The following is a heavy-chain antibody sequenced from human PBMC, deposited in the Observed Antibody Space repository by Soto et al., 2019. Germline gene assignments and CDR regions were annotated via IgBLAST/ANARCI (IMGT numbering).Heavy chain of an antibody. CDR2: INEDGTKR. V-gene: IGHV3-7*01. CDR1: GFSLTQYW. Sequence: EVQLVESGGGLVQSGGSLRLSCIASGFSLTQYWMSWVRQTPRKGLEWVAKINEDGTKRDYMESVEGRFTISRDNAKNSVSIQMNSLRADDTAVYFCTRCDGRCSWGSCFFDSWGQGTLVTVSS. CDR3: TRCDGRCSWGSCFFDS. J-gene: IGHJ4*02. D-gene: IGHD2-15*01.